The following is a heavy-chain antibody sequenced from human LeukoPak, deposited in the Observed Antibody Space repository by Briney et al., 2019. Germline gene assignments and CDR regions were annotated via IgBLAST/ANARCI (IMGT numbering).Heavy chain of an antibody. V-gene: IGHV4-34*01. CDR2: INHSGST. D-gene: IGHD2-15*01. J-gene: IGHJ4*02. Sequence: SETLSLTCAVYGGSFSGYYWSWIRQPPGKGLEWIGEINHSGSTNYNPSLKSRVTISVDTSKNQFSLKLSSVTAADTAVYYCARHGRGVVASPPGYWGQGTLVTVSS. CDR1: GGSFSGYY. CDR3: ARHGRGVVASPPGY.